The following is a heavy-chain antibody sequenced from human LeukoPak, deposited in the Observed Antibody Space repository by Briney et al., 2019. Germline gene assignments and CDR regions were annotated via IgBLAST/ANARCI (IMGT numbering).Heavy chain of an antibody. CDR3: ARAFMVRGSGFDY. V-gene: IGHV1-2*02. Sequence: ASVKVSCKASGYTFTGYYMHWVGQAPGQGLEWMGWINPNSGGTNYAQKFQGRVTMTRDTSISTAYMELSRLRSDDTAVYYCARAFMVRGSGFDYWGQGTLVTVSS. J-gene: IGHJ4*02. D-gene: IGHD3-10*01. CDR1: GYTFTGYY. CDR2: INPNSGGT.